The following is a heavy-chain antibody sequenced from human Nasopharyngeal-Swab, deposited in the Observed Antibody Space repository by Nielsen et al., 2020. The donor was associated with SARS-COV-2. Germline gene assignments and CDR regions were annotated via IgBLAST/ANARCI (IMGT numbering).Heavy chain of an antibody. V-gene: IGHV4-59*01. D-gene: IGHD3-3*01. CDR1: GDSIRSYY. J-gene: IGHJ2*01. CDR3: ARRLTLESFWYFDL. Sequence: SETLSLTCTVSGDSIRSYYWSWIRQPPGKGPEWIGYIYYSGTTNYNPSLKSRVTISVDTSNNQFSLKLSSVTAADTAVYYCARRLTLESFWYFDLWGRGTLVTVSS. CDR2: IYYSGTT.